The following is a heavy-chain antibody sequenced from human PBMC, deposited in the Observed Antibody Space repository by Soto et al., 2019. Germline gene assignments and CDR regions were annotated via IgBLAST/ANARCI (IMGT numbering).Heavy chain of an antibody. CDR1: GFTFSSYA. D-gene: IGHD6-6*01. CDR3: AKVGKVDSSSSGQVDAFDI. CDR2: ISGSGGST. Sequence: GGSLRLSCAASGFTFSSYAMSWVRQAPGKGLEWVSAISGSGGSTYYADSVKGRFTISRDNSKNTLYLQMNSLRAEDTAVYYCAKVGKVDSSSSGQVDAFDIWGQGTMVTVSS. J-gene: IGHJ3*02. V-gene: IGHV3-23*01.